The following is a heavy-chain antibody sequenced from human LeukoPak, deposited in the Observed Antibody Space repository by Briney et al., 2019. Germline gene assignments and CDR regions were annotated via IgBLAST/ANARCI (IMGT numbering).Heavy chain of an antibody. CDR3: ARGQTKGYGMDG. V-gene: IGHV3-48*03. J-gene: IGHJ6*02. CDR1: GFTFSSYD. D-gene: IGHD2-8*01. CDR2: ISSSGSTI. Sequence: GGSLRLSCAASGFTFSSYDMKWVRQAPGKGLEWVSYISSSGSTIYYADSVKGRFTISRDNAKNSLYLQMNSLRAEDTAVYYCARGQTKGYGMDGWGQGTTVTVSS.